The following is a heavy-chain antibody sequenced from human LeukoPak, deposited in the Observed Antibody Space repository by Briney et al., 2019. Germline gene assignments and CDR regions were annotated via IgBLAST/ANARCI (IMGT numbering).Heavy chain of an antibody. CDR1: GFTFSDYA. CDR3: ARDYWWNYDY. D-gene: IGHD1-7*01. Sequence: GGSLRLSCAASGFTFSDYAMHWVRQAPGKGLEWVAVISKDGSDKYYPGSVRGRFTISRDNSKNTIYLQVDSLRAEDTAIYYCARDYWWNYDYWGQGTLVTVSS. CDR2: ISKDGSDK. V-gene: IGHV3-30-3*01. J-gene: IGHJ4*02.